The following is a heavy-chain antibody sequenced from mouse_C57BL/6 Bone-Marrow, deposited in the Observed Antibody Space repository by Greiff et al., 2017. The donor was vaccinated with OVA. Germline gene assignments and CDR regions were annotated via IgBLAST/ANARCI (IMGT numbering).Heavy chain of an antibody. CDR2: IDPSDSYT. CDR1: GYTFTSYW. V-gene: IGHV1-69*01. Sequence: VQRVESGAELVMPGASVKLSCKASGYTFTSYWMHWVKQRPGQGLEWIGEIDPSDSYTNYNQKFKGKSTLTVDKSSSTAYMQLSSLTSEDSAVYYCAGEGDYRYFDYWGQGTTLTVSS. CDR3: AGEGDYRYFDY. D-gene: IGHD2-4*01. J-gene: IGHJ2*01.